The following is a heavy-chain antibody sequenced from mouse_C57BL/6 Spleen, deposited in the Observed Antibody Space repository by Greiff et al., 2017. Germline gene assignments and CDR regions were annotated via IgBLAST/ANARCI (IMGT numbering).Heavy chain of an antibody. CDR3: ATDYDYDTAFDV. V-gene: IGHV3-1*01. D-gene: IGHD2-4*01. J-gene: IGHJ1*03. Sequence: EVQLQESGPGMVKPSQSLSLTCTVTGYSITSGYDWHWIRHFPGNKLEWMGYISYSGSTNYNPSLISRISITHDTSKNHFFLKLNSVTTEDTATYYCATDYDYDTAFDVWGTGTTVTVSS. CDR1: GYSITSGYD. CDR2: ISYSGST.